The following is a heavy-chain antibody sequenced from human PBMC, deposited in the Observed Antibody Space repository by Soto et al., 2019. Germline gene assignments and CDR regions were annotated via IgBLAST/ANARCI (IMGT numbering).Heavy chain of an antibody. Sequence: SETLSLTCTVSGGSISSSSYYWGWIRQPPGKGLEWIGSIYYSGSTYYNPSLKSRVTISVDTSKNQFSLKLSSVTAADTAVYYGGGYDYVWGSYRYSFPLDYWGQGTLVTVSS. CDR3: GGYDYVWGSYRYSFPLDY. D-gene: IGHD3-16*02. CDR1: GGSISSSSYY. CDR2: IYYSGST. J-gene: IGHJ4*02. V-gene: IGHV4-39*01.